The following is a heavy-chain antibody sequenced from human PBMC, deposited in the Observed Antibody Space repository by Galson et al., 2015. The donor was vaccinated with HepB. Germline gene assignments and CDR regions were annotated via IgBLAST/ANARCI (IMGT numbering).Heavy chain of an antibody. J-gene: IGHJ4*02. D-gene: IGHD6-19*01. CDR2: ISYDGSNK. CDR3: AKDPYLYSALAGTMAGFDY. CDR1: GFTFSNYG. Sequence: LRLSCAASGFTFSNYGMHWVRQAPGKGRAWVAVISYDGSNKYYADSVKGRFTISRDNSKNTLYLQMNSLRAEDTALYYCAKDPYLYSALAGTMAGFDYWGQGTLVTVSS. V-gene: IGHV3-30*18.